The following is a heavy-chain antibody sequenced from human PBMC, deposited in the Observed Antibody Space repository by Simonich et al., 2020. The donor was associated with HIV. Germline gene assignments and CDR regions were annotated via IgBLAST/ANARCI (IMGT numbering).Heavy chain of an antibody. V-gene: IGHV1-2*02. CDR3: ARDSDTTEIGLGPLKGGFDI. D-gene: IGHD1-26*01. Sequence: QVQLVQSGAEVKKPGASVKVSCKASGYTFTGYYLHWLRQAPGQGLEWMGWNNPKRGDKNNAQKVQGKVTMTRDTSISTVDMELSRLRSDDTAVYYCARDSDTTEIGLGPLKGGFDIWGQGTMVTVSS. CDR1: GYTFTGYY. CDR2: NNPKRGDK. J-gene: IGHJ3*02.